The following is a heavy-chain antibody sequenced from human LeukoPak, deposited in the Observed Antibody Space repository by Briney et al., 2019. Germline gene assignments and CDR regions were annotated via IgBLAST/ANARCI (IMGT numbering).Heavy chain of an antibody. CDR3: ARDSAAAGGLSFDY. V-gene: IGHV1-2*02. CDR2: INLNSGGT. CDR1: GYTFIGYY. J-gene: IGHJ4*02. Sequence: GASVKVSCKASGYTFIGYYMRWVRQAPGQGLEWMGWINLNSGGTKYAQKFQGRVTMTRDTSITTAYMELSRLRSDDTAVYYCARDSAAAGGLSFDYWGQGTLATVSS. D-gene: IGHD6-13*01.